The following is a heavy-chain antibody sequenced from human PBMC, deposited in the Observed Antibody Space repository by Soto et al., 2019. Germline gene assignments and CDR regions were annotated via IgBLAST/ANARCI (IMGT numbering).Heavy chain of an antibody. CDR2: LIPIFGTA. Sequence: QVQLVQSGAEVKKPGSSVKVSCQASGDTFSSYAISWVRQAPGQGLEWMGGLIPIFGTANYAQKFQGRVTITAYESTSTAYMDLSSLRSEDTALYYCARGVVPAANEEYYFDYWGQGTLVTVSS. CDR1: GDTFSSYA. D-gene: IGHD2-2*01. V-gene: IGHV1-69*01. CDR3: ARGVVPAANEEYYFDY. J-gene: IGHJ4*02.